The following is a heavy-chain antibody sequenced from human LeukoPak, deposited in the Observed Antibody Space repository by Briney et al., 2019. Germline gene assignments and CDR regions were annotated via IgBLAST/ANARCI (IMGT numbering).Heavy chain of an antibody. Sequence: SETLSLTCTDSGGSIRSNSWSWIRHRPPPGLGWKGRMYTRRTTNYNPSLKSRVTMSVDSAKSHFSLKLSSVTAADTAVYYCARDASFGNYYSYFHLRGRSTRDIVSS. V-gene: IGHV4-4*07. CDR2: MYTRRTT. J-gene: IGHJ2*01. D-gene: IGHD1-26*01. CDR1: GGSIRSNS. CDR3: ARDASFGNYYSYFHL.